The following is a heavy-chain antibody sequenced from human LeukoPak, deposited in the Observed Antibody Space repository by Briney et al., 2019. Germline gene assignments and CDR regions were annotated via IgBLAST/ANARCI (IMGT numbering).Heavy chain of an antibody. Sequence: PGGSLRLSCEASGFTFSTFAMIWVRQPPGKGLEWVSSIFPSGGEIHYADSARGRFTISRDNSKSTLSLQMNSLRAEDTAIYYCATYRQVLLPFESWGQGTLVTVSS. V-gene: IGHV3-23*01. CDR3: ATYRQVLLPFES. CDR2: IFPSGGEI. D-gene: IGHD2-8*02. CDR1: GFTFSTFA. J-gene: IGHJ4*02.